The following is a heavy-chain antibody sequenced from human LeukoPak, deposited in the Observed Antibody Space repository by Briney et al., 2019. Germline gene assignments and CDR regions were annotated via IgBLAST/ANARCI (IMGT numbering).Heavy chain of an antibody. CDR3: ARDLPTPPIVVAAYDAFDI. D-gene: IGHD3-22*01. J-gene: IGHJ3*02. V-gene: IGHV1-46*01. CDR2: INPSGGST. CDR1: GYTFTSYY. Sequence: ASVKVSCKASGYTFTSYYMHWVRQAPGQGLEWMGIINPSGGSTSYAQKFQGRVTVTRDTSTSTVYMELSSLRSEDTAVYYCARDLPTPPIVVAAYDAFDIWGQGTMVTVPS.